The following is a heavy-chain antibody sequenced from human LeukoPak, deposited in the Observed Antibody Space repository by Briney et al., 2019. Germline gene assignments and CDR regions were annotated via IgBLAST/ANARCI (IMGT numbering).Heavy chain of an antibody. CDR2: IYYSGST. D-gene: IGHD2-15*01. V-gene: IGHV4-59*01. CDR1: GGSISSYY. CDR3: ARDLAAYFDY. J-gene: IGHJ4*02. Sequence: SETLSLTCTVSGGSISSYYWSWIRQPPGKGLEWIGYIYYSGSTNYNPSLKSRVTISVDTSKNQFSLKLSSVTAADTAVYYCARDLAAYFDYWGQGTLVTVSS.